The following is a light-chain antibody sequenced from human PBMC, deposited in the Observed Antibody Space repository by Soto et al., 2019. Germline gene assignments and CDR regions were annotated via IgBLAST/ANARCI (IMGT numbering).Light chain of an antibody. CDR2: GAS. Sequence: EVFLTQSPATLSLSPGERATLSCRASENVRTFVDWYQQKPGQAPRLLIYGASNRATGIPARFSGSGSGTDFTLTISSLEPEDFAVYYCQQRSDGITFGQGTKVDIK. CDR1: ENVRTF. J-gene: IGKJ1*01. CDR3: QQRSDGIT. V-gene: IGKV3-11*01.